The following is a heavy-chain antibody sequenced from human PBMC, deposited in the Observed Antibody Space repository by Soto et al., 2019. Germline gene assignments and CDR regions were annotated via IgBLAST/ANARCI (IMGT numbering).Heavy chain of an antibody. CDR3: ARVVRGSGWRKDPWGAFAI. Sequence: QVQLVQSGAEVKNPGASVKVSCKASGYTFTSYGISWVRQAPGQGLEWMGWISAYNGNTNYAQKLQGRVTMTTDTATSTAYMELRSLRTDDTAVYYCARVVRGSGWRKDPWGAFAIWGEGTMVTVSS. V-gene: IGHV1-18*01. CDR2: ISAYNGNT. D-gene: IGHD6-19*01. J-gene: IGHJ3*02. CDR1: GYTFTSYG.